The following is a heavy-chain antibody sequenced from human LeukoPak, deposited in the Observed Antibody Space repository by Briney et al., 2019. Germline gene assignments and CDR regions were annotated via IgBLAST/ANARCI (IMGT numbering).Heavy chain of an antibody. J-gene: IGHJ4*02. D-gene: IGHD5-18*01. CDR2: MKEDGRAA. V-gene: IGHV3-7*02. CDR1: TFTFSTYS. CDR3: ARRGIQLWPHDDY. Sequence: PGGSLRLSCAADSTFTFSTYSWVRQTPGKGLEWVAKMKEDGRAAYYVDSVRGRFTISRDNAKNSLYLQMNSLRAEDTAVYYCARRGIQLWPHDDYWGQGTLVTVSS.